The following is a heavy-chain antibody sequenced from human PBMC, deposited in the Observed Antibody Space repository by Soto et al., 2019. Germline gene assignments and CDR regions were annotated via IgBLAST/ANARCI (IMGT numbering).Heavy chain of an antibody. D-gene: IGHD3-3*01. CDR2: IKQDGSEK. V-gene: IGHV3-7*01. CDR1: GFTFSSYW. J-gene: IGHJ3*02. Sequence: TGGSLRLSCAASGFTFSSYWMSWVRQAPGKGLEWVANIKQDGSEKYYVDSVKGRFTISRDNAKNSLYLQMNSLRAEDTAVYYCAREINDFWGPIHAFDIWGQGTTVTV. CDR3: AREINDFWGPIHAFDI.